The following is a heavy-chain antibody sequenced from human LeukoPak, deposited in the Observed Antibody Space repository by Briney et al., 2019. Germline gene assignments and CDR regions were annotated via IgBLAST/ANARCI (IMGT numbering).Heavy chain of an antibody. CDR2: TSSDLNVK. J-gene: IGHJ4*02. CDR1: GFTFRNYV. Sequence: GGSLRLSCAASGFTFRNYVIHWVRQAPGKGLEWVAVTSSDLNVKLYADSVKGRFTISRDNSRSALYLRMNSLRPEDTAIYYCAREGYYGSGSPPSLYFDYWGQGTLVTVSS. D-gene: IGHD3-10*01. V-gene: IGHV3-30-3*01. CDR3: AREGYYGSGSPPSLYFDY.